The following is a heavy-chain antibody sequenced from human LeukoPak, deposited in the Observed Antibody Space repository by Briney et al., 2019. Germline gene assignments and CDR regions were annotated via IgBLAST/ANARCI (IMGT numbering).Heavy chain of an antibody. Sequence: GGSLRLSCTASGFTFGDYAMSWVRQAPGKGLEWVGFIRSKAYGGTTEYAASVKGRFTISRDDSKSIAYLQSNSLKTEDTAVYYCTRDTIGYCSSTSCMGGYYYYGMDVWGQGTTVTVSS. D-gene: IGHD2-2*01. V-gene: IGHV3-49*04. CDR2: IRSKAYGGTT. CDR3: TRDTIGYCSSTSCMGGYYYYGMDV. J-gene: IGHJ6*02. CDR1: GFTFGDYA.